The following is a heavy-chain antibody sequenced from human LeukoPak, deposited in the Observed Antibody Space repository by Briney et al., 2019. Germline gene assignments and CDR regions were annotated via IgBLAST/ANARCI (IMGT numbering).Heavy chain of an antibody. CDR2: ISGSGGGT. D-gene: IGHD4-17*01. V-gene: IGHV3-23*01. CDR3: AKSITGSVTTSFDY. Sequence: PGGSLRLSCAASGFTFSSYAMSWVRQAPGKGLEWVSAISGSGGGTYYADSVKGRFTISRDSSENTLFLQMNSLRADDTAIYYCAKSITGSVTTSFDYWGPGILVTVSS. J-gene: IGHJ4*02. CDR1: GFTFSSYA.